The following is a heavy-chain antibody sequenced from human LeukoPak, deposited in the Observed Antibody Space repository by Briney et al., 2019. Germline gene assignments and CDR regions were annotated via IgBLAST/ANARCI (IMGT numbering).Heavy chain of an antibody. CDR3: ASGTSGYVYEDYFDY. J-gene: IGHJ4*02. Sequence: SETLSLTCAVYGVSFSGYYWSWIRQPPGKGLEWIGEINHSGSTIYNPSLKSRVTISLDTSKNQFSLKLSSVTAADTAVYYCASGTSGYVYEDYFDYWGQGTLVTVSS. CDR1: GVSFSGYY. D-gene: IGHD5-12*01. V-gene: IGHV4-34*01. CDR2: INHSGST.